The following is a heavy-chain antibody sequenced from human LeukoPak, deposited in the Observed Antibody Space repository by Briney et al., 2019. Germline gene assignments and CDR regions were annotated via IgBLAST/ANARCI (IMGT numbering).Heavy chain of an antibody. CDR1: GFTFSSYG. V-gene: IGHV3-23*01. J-gene: IGHJ4*02. CDR2: ISGSGGST. Sequence: GGTLRLSCAASGFTFSSYGMSWVRQAPGKGLEWVSAISGSGGSTYYADSVKGRFTISRDNSKNTLYLQMNSLRAEDTAVYYCAKEGMILWFGELFPENLDYWGQGTLVTVSS. CDR3: AKEGMILWFGELFPENLDY. D-gene: IGHD3-10*01.